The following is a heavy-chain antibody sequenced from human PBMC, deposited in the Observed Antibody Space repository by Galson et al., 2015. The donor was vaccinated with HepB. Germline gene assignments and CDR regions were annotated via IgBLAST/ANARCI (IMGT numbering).Heavy chain of an antibody. D-gene: IGHD6-19*01. CDR1: GYTFTNSW. CDR2: IYPANSHT. J-gene: IGHJ4*02. CDR3: ASGGDHGGWYGSLDY. Sequence: QSGAEVKKPGESLKIFCKGSGYTFTNSWIGWVRQMPGKGLVWMGIIYPANSHTPYSPSFQSQVTISVDKSINTASLQWSSLKASETAIYYCASGGDHGGWYGSLDYWGQGTLLTVSS. V-gene: IGHV5-51*01.